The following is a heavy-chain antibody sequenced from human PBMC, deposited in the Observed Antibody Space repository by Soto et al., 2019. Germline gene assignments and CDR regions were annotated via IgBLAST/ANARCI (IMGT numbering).Heavy chain of an antibody. Sequence: SVKVSCKASGGTFSSYAISWVRQAPGQGLEWMGGIIPIFGTANYAQKFQGRVTITADESTSTAYIELSSLRSEDTAVYYCARDGPAAAIFGYWGQGTLVTVSS. V-gene: IGHV1-69*13. CDR3: ARDGPAAAIFGY. CDR1: GGTFSSYA. D-gene: IGHD2-2*01. J-gene: IGHJ4*02. CDR2: IIPIFGTA.